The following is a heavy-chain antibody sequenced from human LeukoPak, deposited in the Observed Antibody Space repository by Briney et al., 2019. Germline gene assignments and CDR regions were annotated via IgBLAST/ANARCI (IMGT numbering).Heavy chain of an antibody. CDR3: AREGTDYGDYFDY. J-gene: IGHJ4*02. CDR2: IYYSGST. V-gene: IGHV4-59*01. CDR1: GGSISSYY. Sequence: ETSETLSLTCTVSGGSISSYYWSWIRQPPGKGLEWIGYIYYSGSTNYNPSLKSRVTISVDTSKNQFSLKLSSVTAADTAVYYCAREGTDYGDYFDYWGQGTLVTVSS. D-gene: IGHD4-17*01.